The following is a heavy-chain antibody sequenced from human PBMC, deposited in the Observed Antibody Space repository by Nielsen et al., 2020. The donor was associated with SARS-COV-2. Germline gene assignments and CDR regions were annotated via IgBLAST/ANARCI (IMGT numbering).Heavy chain of an antibody. CDR2: IYYSGST. D-gene: IGHD6-6*01. V-gene: IGHV4-39*01. Sequence: SETLSLTCTVSCGPINRRSYYWGWIRQPPGKGLEWIGSIYYSGSTYYNPSLKSRVTISVDTSKNQFSLKLSSVTAADTAVYYCARHRLSYSSSSSYYYYYMDVWGKGTTVTVSS. CDR3: ARHRLSYSSSSSYYYYYMDV. J-gene: IGHJ6*03. CDR1: CGPINRRSYY.